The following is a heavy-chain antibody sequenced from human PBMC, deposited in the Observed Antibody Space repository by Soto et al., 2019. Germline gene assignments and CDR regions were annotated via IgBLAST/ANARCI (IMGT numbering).Heavy chain of an antibody. V-gene: IGHV3-11*01. CDR3: ARDGAYCGGGSCYSSRYYYYMEV. D-gene: IGHD2-15*01. Sequence: QVQLVESGGGWVKPGGSLRLSCAASGFTFSDYYMSWIRQAPGKGLEWVSYISPSGNTVYFADSVRGRFTISRDNAKSSLYLQMNSLRADDTAVYYCARDGAYCGGGSCYSSRYYYYMEVWGKGTTVTVSS. J-gene: IGHJ6*03. CDR1: GFTFSDYY. CDR2: ISPSGNTV.